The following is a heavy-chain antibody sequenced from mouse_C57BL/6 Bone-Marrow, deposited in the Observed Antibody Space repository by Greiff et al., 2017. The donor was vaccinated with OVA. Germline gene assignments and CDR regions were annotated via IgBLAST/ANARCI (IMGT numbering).Heavy chain of an antibody. CDR3: ARDRGDGGFAY. V-gene: IGHV3-1*01. D-gene: IGHD3-1*01. Sequence: VQLQQSGPGMVKPSQSLSLTCTVTGYSITSGYDWHWIRHFPGNKLEWMGYISYSGSTNYNPSLKSRISITHDTSKNHFFLKLNSVTTEDTATYYCARDRGDGGFAYWGQGTLVTVSA. CDR1: GYSITSGYD. J-gene: IGHJ3*01. CDR2: ISYSGST.